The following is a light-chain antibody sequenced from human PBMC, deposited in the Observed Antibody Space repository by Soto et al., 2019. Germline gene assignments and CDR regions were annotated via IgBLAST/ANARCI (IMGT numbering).Light chain of an antibody. V-gene: IGKV3-20*01. Sequence: VLTLSAGALSLSKGERATLSCRASQIVSSTYLAWFQQRPGQAPRLLIYGASTRATGIPARFSGSGSGTDFTLTISSLQPDDFATYYCQQYNSYSFGQRTKVDI. CDR1: QIVSSTY. J-gene: IGKJ1*01. CDR2: GAS. CDR3: QQYNSYS.